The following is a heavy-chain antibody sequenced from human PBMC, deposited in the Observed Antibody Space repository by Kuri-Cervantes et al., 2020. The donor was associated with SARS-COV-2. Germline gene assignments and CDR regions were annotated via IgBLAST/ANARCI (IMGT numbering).Heavy chain of an antibody. CDR3: ARDYCGGDCYSGTEAMLDF. Sequence: ASVKVSCKASGYTFTGYYMHWVRQAPGQGLEWMGWINPNSGGTNYAQKFQGRVTMTRDTSISTAYMELSRLRSDDTAVYYCARDYCGGDCYSGTEAMLDFWGQGALVTVSS. CDR1: GYTFTGYY. D-gene: IGHD2-21*02. CDR2: INPNSGGT. J-gene: IGHJ4*02. V-gene: IGHV1-2*02.